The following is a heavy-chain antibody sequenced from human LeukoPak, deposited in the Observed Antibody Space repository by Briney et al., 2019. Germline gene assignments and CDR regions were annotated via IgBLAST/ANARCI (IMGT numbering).Heavy chain of an antibody. CDR1: GFTFRSYA. CDR2: ITGSGGTT. CDR3: ARDRGPYVAIDNNWFDP. Sequence: SGGSLRLSCAASGFTFRSYAMSWVRQAPGKGLDWVSTITGSGGTTYYADSADSVKGRLTISRDNSKNTLYLQMNSLTAEDTAVYYCARDRGPYVAIDNNWFDPWGQGTLVTVSS. D-gene: IGHD3-10*02. J-gene: IGHJ5*02. V-gene: IGHV3-23*01.